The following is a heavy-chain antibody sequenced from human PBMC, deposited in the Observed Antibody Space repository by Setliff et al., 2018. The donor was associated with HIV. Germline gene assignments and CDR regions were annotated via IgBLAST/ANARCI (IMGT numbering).Heavy chain of an antibody. V-gene: IGHV3-30*04. Sequence: PGVSLRLSCAASGFTFSAYAMHWVRQAPGKGLEWVAVISYDGGNKYYADSVKGRFTISRDNAKNSLYLQMNSLRAEDTAVYYCARDTGQLVYYFDSWGQGTLVTVSS. CDR1: GFTFSAYA. D-gene: IGHD6-6*01. CDR2: ISYDGGNK. J-gene: IGHJ4*02. CDR3: ARDTGQLVYYFDS.